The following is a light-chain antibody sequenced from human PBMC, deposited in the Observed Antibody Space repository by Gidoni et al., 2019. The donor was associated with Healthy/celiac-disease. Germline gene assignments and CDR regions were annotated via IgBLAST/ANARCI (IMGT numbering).Light chain of an antibody. V-gene: IGKV1-39*01. J-gene: IGKJ1*01. CDR3: QHQGT. CDR2: AAS. Sequence: DIQMTQSPSSLSASVGERVTINCRASQSISSYLNWYQQKPGKAPKLLIYAASSLQSGVPLRFSGSGSGPDFTLTISSLPPEDFATYYCQHQGTFGQXTKVEIK. CDR1: QSISSY.